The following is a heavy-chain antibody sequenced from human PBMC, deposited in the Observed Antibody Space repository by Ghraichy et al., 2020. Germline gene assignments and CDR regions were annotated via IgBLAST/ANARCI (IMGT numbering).Heavy chain of an antibody. V-gene: IGHV3-13*01. CDR1: GFTFSSYD. D-gene: IGHD3-22*01. CDR3: ARGLYYYDSSGYYPSFDY. J-gene: IGHJ4*02. Sequence: GGSLRLSCAASGFTFSSYDMHWVRQATGKGLEWVSAIGTAGDTYYPGSVKGRFTISRENAKNSLYLQMNSLRAGDTAVYYCARGLYYYDSSGYYPSFDYWGQGTLVTVSS. CDR2: IGTAGDT.